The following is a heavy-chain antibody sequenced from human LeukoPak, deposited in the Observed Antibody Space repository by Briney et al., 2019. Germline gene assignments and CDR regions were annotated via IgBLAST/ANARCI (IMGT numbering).Heavy chain of an antibody. J-gene: IGHJ4*02. V-gene: IGHV1-18*01. D-gene: IGHD3-3*01. CDR2: ISAYNGNT. CDR3: ARGVLHYDFWSGGGGDRYYFDY. CDR1: GYTFTSYG. Sequence: GASVKVSCKASGYTFTSYGISWVRQAPGQGLEWMGWISAYNGNTNYAQKLQGRVTMTTDTSTSTAYMELRSLRSDDTAVYYCARGVLHYDFWSGGGGDRYYFDYWGQGTLVTVSS.